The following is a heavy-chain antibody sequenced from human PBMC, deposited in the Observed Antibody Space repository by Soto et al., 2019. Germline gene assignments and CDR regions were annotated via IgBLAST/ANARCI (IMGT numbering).Heavy chain of an antibody. D-gene: IGHD2-15*01. Sequence: QVQLQESGPGLVKPSQTLSLTCTVSGGSISSGGYYWSWIRQHPGKGLEWIGYISYRGSAYYSPSLKSRVTISVDTSKNQFSLKVNSVTAADTAVYYCARRMQNYYTMVVWGQGTTVTVSS. V-gene: IGHV4-31*03. CDR3: ARRMQNYYTMVV. CDR1: GGSISSGGYY. CDR2: ISYRGSA. J-gene: IGHJ6*02.